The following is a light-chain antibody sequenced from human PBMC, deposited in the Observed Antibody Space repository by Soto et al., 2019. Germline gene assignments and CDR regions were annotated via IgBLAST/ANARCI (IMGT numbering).Light chain of an antibody. CDR3: CSYAGSSTFEV. Sequence: QSVLTQPASVSGSPGQSITISCTGTSSDVGSYNLVSWYQQYPGKAPKLMIYEVSKRPSGVSNRFSGSKSGNTASLTISGLQAEDEADYYCCSYAGSSTFEVFGGGTKLT. V-gene: IGLV2-23*02. CDR1: SSDVGSYNL. CDR2: EVS. J-gene: IGLJ3*02.